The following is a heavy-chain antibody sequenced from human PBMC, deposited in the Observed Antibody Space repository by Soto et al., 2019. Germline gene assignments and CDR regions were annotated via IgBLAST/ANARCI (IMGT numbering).Heavy chain of an antibody. CDR3: ARVDNYDILTGHADY. D-gene: IGHD3-9*01. V-gene: IGHV5-51*01. J-gene: IGHJ4*02. Sequence: PGESLKISCEASGYSFTNHWIGWVLQMPWEGLEWMGIIYPGDSDARYSPSYQGQVTISADRGVNTAYLEWSSLRASDTAMYFCARVDNYDILTGHADYWGQGTQVTVSS. CDR2: IYPGDSDA. CDR1: GYSFTNHW.